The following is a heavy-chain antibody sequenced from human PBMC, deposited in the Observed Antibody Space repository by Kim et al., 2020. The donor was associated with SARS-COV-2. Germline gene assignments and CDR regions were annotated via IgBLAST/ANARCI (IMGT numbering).Heavy chain of an antibody. D-gene: IGHD3-10*01. CDR2: T. Sequence: TKYSQTFQGRVPIPSDTDASTAFMEVSSLRSEDTAVYYCARDLFHSGFGYWGQGTLVTVSS. J-gene: IGHJ4*02. V-gene: IGHV1-3*01. CDR3: ARDLFHSGFGY.